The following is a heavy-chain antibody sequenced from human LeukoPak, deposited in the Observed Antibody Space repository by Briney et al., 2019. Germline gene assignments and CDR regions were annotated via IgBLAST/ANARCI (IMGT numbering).Heavy chain of an antibody. CDR1: GGSISGGKW. CDR2: ISHSGNP. D-gene: IGHD3-3*01. J-gene: IGHJ4*02. CDR3: ARAARITIFGVVIINPGVFDY. Sequence: SETLSLTCAVSGGSISGGKWWSWVRQPPGKGLEWIGEISHSGNPNYNPSLKSRLTISVDKAKNQFSLKLSSVTAADTAVYYCARAARITIFGVVIINPGVFDYWGQGTLVTVSS. V-gene: IGHV4-4*02.